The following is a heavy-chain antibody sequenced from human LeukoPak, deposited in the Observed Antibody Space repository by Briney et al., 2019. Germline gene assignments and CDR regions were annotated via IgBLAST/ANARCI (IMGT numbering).Heavy chain of an antibody. CDR1: GGSISSYY. D-gene: IGHD3-10*01. Sequence: SETLSLTCTVSGGSISSYYWSWIRQPPGKGLEWIGYIYYSGSTNYNPSLKSRVTISVDTSKNQFSLKLSSVTAADTAVYYRACSMVRGVRSFDYWGQGTLVTVSS. CDR2: IYYSGST. J-gene: IGHJ4*02. V-gene: IGHV4-59*01. CDR3: ACSMVRGVRSFDY.